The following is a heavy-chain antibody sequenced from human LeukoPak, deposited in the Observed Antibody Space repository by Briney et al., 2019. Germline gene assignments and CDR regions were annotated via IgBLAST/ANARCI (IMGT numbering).Heavy chain of an antibody. J-gene: IGHJ3*02. CDR2: IYTSGST. CDR3: ARILRTRITMVQGVWGAFDI. V-gene: IGHV4-4*07. CDR1: GGSISSYY. D-gene: IGHD3-10*01. Sequence: PSETLSLTCTVSGGSISSYYWSWIRQPAGKRLEWIGRIYTSGSTNYNPSLKSRVTMSVDTSKNQFSLKLSSVTAADTAVYYCARILRTRITMVQGVWGAFDIWGQGTMVTVSS.